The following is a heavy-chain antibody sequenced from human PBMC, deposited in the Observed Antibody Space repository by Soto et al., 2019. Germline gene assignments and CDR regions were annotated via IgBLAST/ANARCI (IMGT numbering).Heavy chain of an antibody. CDR3: AKAISGVECTHYYGMDV. CDR2: ISYDGSNR. J-gene: IGHJ6*02. V-gene: IGHV3-30*18. CDR1: GFTFSSYG. D-gene: IGHD3-10*01. Sequence: QVQLVESGGGVVQPARSLRLSCAASGFTFSSYGMHWVRQAPGKGLEWVALISYDGSNRYYADSVKGRFTISRDNSKNTLYLQRNSLRAEDTAVYYCAKAISGVECTHYYGMDVWGQGTTVTVSS.